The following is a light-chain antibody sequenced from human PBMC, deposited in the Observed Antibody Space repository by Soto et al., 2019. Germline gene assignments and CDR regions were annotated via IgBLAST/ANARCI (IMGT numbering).Light chain of an antibody. CDR2: GAS. CDR3: QHYGTSTRT. V-gene: IGKV3-20*01. CDR1: QSISSGY. J-gene: IGKJ1*01. Sequence: EVVLTQSPGTLSLSPGDTATLSCRATQSISSGYLAWYQQKPGQAPRLLIYGASSRATGIPDRFSAIGSAADFTLTITALEPEDFAVYYCQHYGTSTRTFGQGNKVEFK.